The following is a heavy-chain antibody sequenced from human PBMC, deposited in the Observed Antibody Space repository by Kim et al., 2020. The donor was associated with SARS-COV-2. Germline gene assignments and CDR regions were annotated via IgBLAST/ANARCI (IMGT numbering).Heavy chain of an antibody. CDR1: GGSISSSSYY. CDR2: IYYSGST. CDR3: ARREQGYSSSWQRYNWFDP. J-gene: IGHJ5*02. Sequence: SETLSLTCTVSGGSISSSSYYWGWIRQPPGKGLEWIGSIYYSGSTYYNPSLKSRVTISVDTSKNQFSLKLSSVTAADTAVYYCARREQGYSSSWQRYNWFDPWGQGTLVTVSS. D-gene: IGHD6-13*01. V-gene: IGHV4-39*01.